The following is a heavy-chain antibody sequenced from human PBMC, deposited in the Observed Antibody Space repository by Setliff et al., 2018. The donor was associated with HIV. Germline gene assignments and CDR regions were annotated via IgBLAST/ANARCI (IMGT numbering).Heavy chain of an antibody. Sequence: PSENLSLTCDVSGYSISSGYYWGWIRQPPGKGLEWIGSIYHSGTIFYKPSLKSRLAISVDTSKNHFSLNLTSVTAADTAVYFCSRHRANWGGPWDYWGQGTLVTVSS. D-gene: IGHD3-16*01. CDR2: IYHSGTI. CDR3: SRHRANWGGPWDY. V-gene: IGHV4-38-2*01. J-gene: IGHJ4*02. CDR1: GYSISSGYY.